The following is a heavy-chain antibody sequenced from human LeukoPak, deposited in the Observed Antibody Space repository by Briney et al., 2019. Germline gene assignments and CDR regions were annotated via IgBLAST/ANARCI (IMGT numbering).Heavy chain of an antibody. CDR2: TSYDGSHK. CDR3: AAMTSVTTGDY. D-gene: IGHD4-11*01. Sequence: GGSLRLSCAASGFSFSNFAMHWVRQAPGKGLEWVAVTSYDGSHKYYADSVKGRFTISRDNSKNTLFLQMNSLRAEDTAVYYCAAMTSVTTGDYWGQGTLVTVSS. J-gene: IGHJ4*02. CDR1: GFSFSNFA. V-gene: IGHV3-30*04.